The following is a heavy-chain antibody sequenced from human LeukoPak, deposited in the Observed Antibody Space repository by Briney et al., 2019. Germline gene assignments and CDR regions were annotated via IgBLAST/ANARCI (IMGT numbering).Heavy chain of an antibody. Sequence: ASVKVSCKASGYTFTGYYMHWVRQAPGQGLEWMGWINPNSGGTNYAQKFQGWATMTRDTSISTAYMELSRLRSDDTAVYYCARGGYFDSPPPSNWFDPWGQGTLVTVSS. V-gene: IGHV1-2*04. CDR3: ARGGYFDSPPPSNWFDP. J-gene: IGHJ5*02. CDR1: GYTFTGYY. CDR2: INPNSGGT. D-gene: IGHD3-9*01.